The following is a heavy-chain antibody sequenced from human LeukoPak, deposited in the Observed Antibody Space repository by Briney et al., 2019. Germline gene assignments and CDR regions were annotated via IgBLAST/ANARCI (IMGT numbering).Heavy chain of an antibody. D-gene: IGHD6-6*01. Sequence: SETLSLTCAIYGVSFSDYFWSWIRQPPGKGLEWIGEINHSGSTNYNPSLKSRVTISVDSSKNQFSLKLSSVTAAGTAVYFCARSHSSSSEVSLGYWGQGTLVTVSS. J-gene: IGHJ4*02. CDR2: INHSGST. V-gene: IGHV4-34*01. CDR3: ARSHSSSSEVSLGY. CDR1: GVSFSDYF.